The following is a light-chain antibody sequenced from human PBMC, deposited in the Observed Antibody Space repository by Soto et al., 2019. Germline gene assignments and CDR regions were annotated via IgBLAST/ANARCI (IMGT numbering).Light chain of an antibody. CDR2: NND. J-gene: IGLJ2*01. V-gene: IGLV1-47*02. CDR3: TATDDRLTGQV. CDR1: SSNIETNL. Sequence: QSVLTQPPSASGTPGQRVTISCSGTSSNIETNLVHWYQHLPGASPSLLIYNNDHRPSAVPDRFSASKTGTSASLAISGVRSEDEADYYCTATDDRLTGQVFGGGTKLTVL.